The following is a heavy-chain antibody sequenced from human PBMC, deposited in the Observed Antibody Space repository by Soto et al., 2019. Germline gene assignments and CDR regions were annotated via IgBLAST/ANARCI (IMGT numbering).Heavy chain of an antibody. J-gene: IGHJ4*02. CDR2: IYYSGST. CDR3: ARVPPNHYGDNPGYFDY. V-gene: IGHV4-31*03. D-gene: IGHD4-17*01. CDR1: GGSISSGGYY. Sequence: SETPSLTCTVSGGSISSGGYYWSWIRQHPGKGLEWIGYIYYSGSTYYNPSLKSRVTISVDTSKNQFSLKLSSVTAADTAVYYCARVPPNHYGDNPGYFDYWGQGTLVTVSS.